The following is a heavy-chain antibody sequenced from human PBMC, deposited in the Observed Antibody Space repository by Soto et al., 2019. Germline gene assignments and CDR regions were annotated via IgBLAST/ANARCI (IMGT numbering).Heavy chain of an antibody. CDR3: ARGYTSRDY. V-gene: IGHV4-59*01. CDR1: GDSISSYY. CDR2: IYSSGST. Sequence: PSETLSLTCTVSGDSISSYYWSWIRQPPGKGLEWIGYIYSSGSTKYNPSLRSRVTISLDTSKNQFSLKLSSVTAADTAVYYCARGYTSRDYWGQGTLVTVSS. D-gene: IGHD2-2*01. J-gene: IGHJ4*02.